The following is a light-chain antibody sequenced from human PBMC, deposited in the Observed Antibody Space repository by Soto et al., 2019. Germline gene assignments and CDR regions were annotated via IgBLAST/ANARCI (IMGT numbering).Light chain of an antibody. Sequence: QSALTQPRSVSGSPGQSVTISSTGTSSDVGAYKYVSWYQQYPGKAPKLMIYEVTKRPSGVPDRFSGSKSGNTASLTVSGLQAEDEADYYCTSYVGNDIWVFGGGTKVTVL. CDR2: EVT. CDR3: TSYVGNDIWV. V-gene: IGLV2-8*01. CDR1: SSDVGAYKY. J-gene: IGLJ3*02.